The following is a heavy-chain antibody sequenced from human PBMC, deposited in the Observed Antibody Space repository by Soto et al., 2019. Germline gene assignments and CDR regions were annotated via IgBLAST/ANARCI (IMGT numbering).Heavy chain of an antibody. CDR3: ARDPPVTPSDY. D-gene: IGHD2-21*02. CDR1: GYTFTDYG. CDR2: ISAKNGET. V-gene: IGHV1-18*01. J-gene: IGHJ4*02. Sequence: QVQLVQSGADVKKPGASVRVSCKASGYTFTDYGITWVRQAPGQGLEWMGWISAKNGETNLAQKFRGRVTLTTDTSTGTAYIDLRSLTPDDTAVYYFARDPPVTPSDYWGQGTLVTVSS.